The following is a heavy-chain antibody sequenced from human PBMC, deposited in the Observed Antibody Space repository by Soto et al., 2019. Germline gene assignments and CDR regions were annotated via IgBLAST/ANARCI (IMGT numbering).Heavy chain of an antibody. CDR3: TRQHLDVPVASAIDY. V-gene: IGHV3-73*02. J-gene: IGHJ4*02. CDR2: IPSKTNTYAT. Sequence: EVQLVESGGGLVQPGGSLKLSCAASGFTFSGSTIHWVRQTPGKGLEWVGRIPSKTNTYATAYAASVKGRFTISRDDSKNAAYLQMNSLKPEDAAVYYCTRQHLDVPVASAIDYWGQGTLVTVSS. D-gene: IGHD6-19*01. CDR1: GFTFSGST.